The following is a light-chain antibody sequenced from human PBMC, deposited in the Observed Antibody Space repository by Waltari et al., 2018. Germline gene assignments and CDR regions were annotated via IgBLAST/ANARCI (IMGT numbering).Light chain of an antibody. CDR3: QQLNSYPPIT. J-gene: IGKJ5*01. Sequence: IQLTQSPSSLSASVGDRVTITCRASQGIGSYLAWYQQKPWKAPKLLIYAASTLQSWVPSRFSGRGSETDFSLTISSLQPEDFATYYCQQLNSYPPITFGQVTRLEIK. V-gene: IGKV1-9*01. CDR2: AAS. CDR1: QGIGSY.